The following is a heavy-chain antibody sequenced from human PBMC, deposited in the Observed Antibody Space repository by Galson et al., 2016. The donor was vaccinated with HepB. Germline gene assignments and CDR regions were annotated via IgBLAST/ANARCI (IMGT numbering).Heavy chain of an antibody. CDR3: VAAPGGGRYFHN. CDR2: ISGSGVTT. D-gene: IGHD6-13*01. V-gene: IGHV3-23*01. J-gene: IGHJ1*01. CDR1: AFTRHA. Sequence: SLRLSCAASAFTRHAMSWVRQAPGKGLEWVSEISGSGVTTYYADSVKGRFTISRDNSKNTVFLQMSSLRVEDTAVYHCVAAPGGGRYFHNRGQGTLVTVSS.